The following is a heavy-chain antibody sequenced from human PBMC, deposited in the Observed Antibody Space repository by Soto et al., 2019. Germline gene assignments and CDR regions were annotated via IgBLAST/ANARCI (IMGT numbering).Heavy chain of an antibody. D-gene: IGHD1-26*01. V-gene: IGHV1-18*01. CDR1: GYSFSDYG. CDR2: ISVYYGTT. J-gene: IGHJ4*02. CDR3: VRGSDPRDIVVLHATTGTLDY. Sequence: QIRLEQSGGEEKNPGASVKVSCKASGYSFSDYGISWVRQAPGQGLEWVGLISVYYGTTKYAPKFQGRGTMTADTSTNTAYLELRSLRADDTALYYRVRGSDPRDIVVLHATTGTLDYWGQGTLVTVSS.